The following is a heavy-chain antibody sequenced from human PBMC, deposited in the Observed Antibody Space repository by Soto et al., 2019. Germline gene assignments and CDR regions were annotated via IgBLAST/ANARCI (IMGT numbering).Heavy chain of an antibody. V-gene: IGHV3-30*14. CDR3: ARDIYYDASGYFDY. D-gene: IGHD3-22*01. Sequence: PGGSLRLSCATSGFSFSSFAMHWVRQAPGRGLEWLALTSYDGSDQYNAKSVKGRFTISRDNSKKTLYLHMNGLSAEDTAVYFCARDIYYDASGYFDYWGQGTLVTVSS. CDR1: GFSFSSFA. CDR2: TSYDGSDQ. J-gene: IGHJ4*02.